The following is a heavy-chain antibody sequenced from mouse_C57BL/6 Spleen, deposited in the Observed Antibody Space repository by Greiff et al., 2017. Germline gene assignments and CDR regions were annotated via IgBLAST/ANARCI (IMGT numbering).Heavy chain of an antibody. CDR3: TRSTMITTILDY. J-gene: IGHJ2*01. D-gene: IGHD2-4*01. CDR2: IDPETGGT. V-gene: IGHV1-15*01. CDR1: GYTFTDYE. Sequence: VQLLQSGAELVRPGASVTLSCKASGYTFTDYEMHWVKQTPVHGLEWIGAIDPETGGTAYNQKFKGKAILTADKSSSTAYMALRSLTSEDSAVYYCTRSTMITTILDYWGQGTTLTVSS.